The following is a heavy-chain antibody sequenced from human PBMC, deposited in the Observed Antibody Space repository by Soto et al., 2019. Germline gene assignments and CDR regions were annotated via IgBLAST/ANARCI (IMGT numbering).Heavy chain of an antibody. V-gene: IGHV4-61*08. Sequence: SVTRSLTCTVFGRSIDSGDSYWCSIRQPHVKGLGWIGHVYYSGTNNYYPYRQSRVTLSLGKSKNQFSLKMNSVTAADTAVYDCARDVIAPPNYFDPWGQGTLVTVSS. D-gene: IGHD4-4*01. J-gene: IGHJ5*02. CDR1: GRSIDSGDSY. CDR3: ARDVIAPPNYFDP. CDR2: VYYSGTN.